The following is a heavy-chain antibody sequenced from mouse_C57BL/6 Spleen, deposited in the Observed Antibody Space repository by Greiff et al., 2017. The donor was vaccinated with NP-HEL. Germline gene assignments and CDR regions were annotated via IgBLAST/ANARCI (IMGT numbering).Heavy chain of an antibody. J-gene: IGHJ1*03. V-gene: IGHV1-53*01. D-gene: IGHD2-5*01. CDR2: INPSNGGT. CDR1: GYTFTSYW. Sequence: QVQLQQPGTELVKPGASVKLSCKASGYTFTSYWMHWVKQRPGQGLEWIGNINPSNGGTNYNEKFKSKATPTVDKSSSTAYMQLSSLTSEDSAVYYCARAFYSNYPLWYFDVWGTGTTVTVSS. CDR3: ARAFYSNYPLWYFDV.